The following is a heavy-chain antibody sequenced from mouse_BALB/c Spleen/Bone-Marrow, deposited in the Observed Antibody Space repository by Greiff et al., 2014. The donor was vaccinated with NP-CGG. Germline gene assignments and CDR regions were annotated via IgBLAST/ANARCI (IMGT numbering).Heavy chain of an antibody. D-gene: IGHD2-4*01. V-gene: IGHV5-12-2*01. CDR1: GFTFTSYT. Sequence: EVKLMESGGGLVQPGGSLKLSCAASGFTFTSYTMSWVRQTPEKRLEWVAYISNGGASTYYPDTVKGRFTISRDNAKNTLYLQMSSLKSEDTAIYYCTREDYGAYWGQGTLVTVSA. J-gene: IGHJ3*01. CDR2: ISNGGAST. CDR3: TREDYGAY.